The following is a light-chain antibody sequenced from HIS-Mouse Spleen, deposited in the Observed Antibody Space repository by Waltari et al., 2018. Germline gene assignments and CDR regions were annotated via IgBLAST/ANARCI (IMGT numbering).Light chain of an antibody. Sequence: EIVMTQSPATLSVSPGERATLSCRASQRVSSNLAWYQQKPGQAPRPLNYGASTRATGIPARFSGSGSGTEFTLTISSLQSEDFAVYYCQQYNNWLTWTFGQGTKVEIK. CDR2: GAS. CDR3: QQYNNWLTWT. V-gene: IGKV3-15*01. CDR1: QRVSSN. J-gene: IGKJ1*01.